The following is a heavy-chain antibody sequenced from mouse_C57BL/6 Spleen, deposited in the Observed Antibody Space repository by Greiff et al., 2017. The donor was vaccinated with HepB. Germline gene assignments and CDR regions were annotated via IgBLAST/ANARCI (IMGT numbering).Heavy chain of an antibody. CDR2: IHPNSGST. CDR3: ARPRDFYGSSSYFDY. V-gene: IGHV1-64*01. CDR1: GYTFTSYW. J-gene: IGHJ2*01. D-gene: IGHD1-1*01. Sequence: QVQLQQSGAELVKPGASVKLSCKASGYTFTSYWMHWVKQRPGQGLEWIGMIHPNSGSTNYNEKFKSKATLTVDKSSSTAYMQLSSLTSEDSAVYYCARPRDFYGSSSYFDYWGQGTTLTVSS.